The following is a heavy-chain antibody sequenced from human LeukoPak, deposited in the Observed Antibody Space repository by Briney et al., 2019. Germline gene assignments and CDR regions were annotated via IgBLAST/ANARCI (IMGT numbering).Heavy chain of an antibody. CDR1: GFTFSDYY. CDR2: ISKSGGNT. D-gene: IGHD1-1*01. V-gene: IGHV3-11*06. Sequence: GGSLRLSCAASGFTFSDYYMSWIRQAPGKGLEWVSYISKSGGNTNYADSVKGGFTISRDNTKNSLFLQMNSLRAEDTAVYYCARDSPGTTASDYWGQGTLVTVSS. CDR3: ARDSPGTTASDY. J-gene: IGHJ4*02.